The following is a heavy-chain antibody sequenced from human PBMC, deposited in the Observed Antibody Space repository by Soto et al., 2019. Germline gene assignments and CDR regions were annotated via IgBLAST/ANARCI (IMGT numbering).Heavy chain of an antibody. D-gene: IGHD3-16*01. V-gene: IGHV5-51*01. CDR2: IYPGDSDT. Sequence: GESLKISCKGSGYSFTSYWIGWVRQMPGKGLEWMGIIYPGDSDTRYSPSFHGQVTISADKSISTAYLQWSSLKASDTAMYYCARQLGDEGPDDAFDIWGQGTMVTVSS. CDR1: GYSFTSYW. CDR3: ARQLGDEGPDDAFDI. J-gene: IGHJ3*02.